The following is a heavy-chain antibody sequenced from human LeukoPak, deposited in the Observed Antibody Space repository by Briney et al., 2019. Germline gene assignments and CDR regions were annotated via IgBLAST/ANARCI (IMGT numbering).Heavy chain of an antibody. CDR2: IYTSGST. CDR3: ARSSIIRYFDWLQEYYFDY. Sequence: PSQTLSLTCTVSGGSISSGSYYWSWIRQPAGTGLEWIGRIYTSGSTNYNPSLKSRVTISVDTSKNQFSLKLSSVTAADTAVYYCARSSIIRYFDWLQEYYFDYWGQGTLVTVSS. CDR1: GGSISSGSYY. D-gene: IGHD3-9*01. J-gene: IGHJ4*02. V-gene: IGHV4-61*02.